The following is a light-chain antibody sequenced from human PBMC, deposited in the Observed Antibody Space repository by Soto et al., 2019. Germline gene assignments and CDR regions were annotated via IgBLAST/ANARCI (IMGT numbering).Light chain of an antibody. CDR1: SSDVGGYDY. V-gene: IGLV2-14*01. CDR2: EVN. J-gene: IGLJ1*01. Sequence: LTQPACVSGSPGQSVTISCTGTSSDVGGYDYVSWYQQHPGTAPKLILYEVNNRPSGVSNRFSGSKSGNTASLIISGLQTEDEANYYCSAYTTSNTLIFGTGTKVTVL. CDR3: SAYTTSNTLI.